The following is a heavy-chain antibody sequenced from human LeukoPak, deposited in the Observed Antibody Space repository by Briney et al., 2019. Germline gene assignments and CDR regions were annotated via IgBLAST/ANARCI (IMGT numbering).Heavy chain of an antibody. CDR1: GFTFSNYW. Sequence: GGSLRLSCVASGFTFSNYWLTWVRQVPGKGLECVANIKQDGSEKSYVDSVKGRFTISRDNAKNSVYLQMNSLRVEDTAVYYCARDAGILTGYDYWGQGTLVTVSS. J-gene: IGHJ4*02. CDR2: IKQDGSEK. CDR3: ARDAGILTGYDY. D-gene: IGHD3-9*01. V-gene: IGHV3-7*01.